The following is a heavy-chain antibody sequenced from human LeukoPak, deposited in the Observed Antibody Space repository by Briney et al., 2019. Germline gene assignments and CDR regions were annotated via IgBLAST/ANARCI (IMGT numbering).Heavy chain of an antibody. CDR1: GFTFSDHY. D-gene: IGHD5-18*01. V-gene: IGHV3-72*01. CDR3: ARVHSDYYFDY. Sequence: GGSLRLSCAASGFTFSDHYMDWVRQAPGKGLEWVGRIRNKANSYTTEYAASVKGRFIISRDDSKNSLYLQMNSLKTEDTAVYYCARVHSDYYFDYWGQGTLVTVSS. CDR2: IRNKANSYTT. J-gene: IGHJ4*02.